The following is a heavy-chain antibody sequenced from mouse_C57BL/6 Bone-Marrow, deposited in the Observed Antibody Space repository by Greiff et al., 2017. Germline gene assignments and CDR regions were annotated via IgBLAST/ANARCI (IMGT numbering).Heavy chain of an antibody. V-gene: IGHV1-50*01. J-gene: IGHJ3*01. CDR1: GYTFTSYW. CDR2: IDPSDSYT. CDR3: ARDDYEPFAY. Sequence: QVQLQQPGAELVKPGASVKLSCKASGYTFTSYWMQWVKQRPGQGLEWIGEIDPSDSYTNYNQKFKGKATLTVDTSSSTAYMQLSSLTSEDSAVYYCARDDYEPFAYWGQGTLVTVSA. D-gene: IGHD2-4*01.